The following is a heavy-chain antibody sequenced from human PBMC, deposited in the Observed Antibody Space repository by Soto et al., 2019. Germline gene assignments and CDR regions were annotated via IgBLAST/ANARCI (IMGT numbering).Heavy chain of an antibody. J-gene: IGHJ6*03. D-gene: IGHD3-3*01. CDR2: ISGSGGST. Sequence: GGSLRLSCAASGFTFSSYAMSWVRQAPGKGLEWVSAISGSGGSTYYADSVKGRFTISRDNSKNTLYLQMNSLRAEDTAVFYFAKVHDFWSLAYYMDVSGKGTTVTVSS. V-gene: IGHV3-23*01. CDR3: AKVHDFWSLAYYMDV. CDR1: GFTFSSYA.